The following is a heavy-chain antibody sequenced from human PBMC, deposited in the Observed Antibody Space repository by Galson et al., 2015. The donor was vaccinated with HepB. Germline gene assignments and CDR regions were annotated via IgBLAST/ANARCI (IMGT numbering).Heavy chain of an antibody. V-gene: IGHV3-21*01. Sequence: SLRLSCAASGFTFSSYSMNWVRQAPGKGLEWVSSISSSSSYIYYADSVKGRFTISRDNAKNSLYLQMNSLRAEDTAVYYCARDDDYGDYGRRRSDYWGQGTLVTVPS. CDR2: ISSSSSYI. CDR1: GFTFSSYS. J-gene: IGHJ4*02. CDR3: ARDDDYGDYGRRRSDY. D-gene: IGHD4-17*01.